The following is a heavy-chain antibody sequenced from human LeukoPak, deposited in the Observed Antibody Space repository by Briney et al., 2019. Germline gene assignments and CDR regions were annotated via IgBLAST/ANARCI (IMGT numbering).Heavy chain of an antibody. CDR2: IRTKTDGGTT. J-gene: IGHJ4*02. V-gene: IGHV3-15*01. Sequence: GGSLRLSCAASGFTFDADWMNWFRRAPGKGLEWVGLIRTKTDGGTTDNATPVKGRFAISRDDSRNMLFLQMNSLKTEDTGVYYCTTGGPRRHWGQGTLVTVSS. CDR1: GFTFDADW. CDR3: TTGGPRRH. D-gene: IGHD3-16*01.